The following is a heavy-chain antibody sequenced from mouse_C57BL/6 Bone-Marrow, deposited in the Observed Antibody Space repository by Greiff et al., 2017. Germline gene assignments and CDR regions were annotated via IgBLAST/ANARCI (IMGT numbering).Heavy chain of an antibody. J-gene: IGHJ2*01. CDR1: GFTFSSYA. D-gene: IGHD1-1*01. V-gene: IGHV5-4*01. CDR2: ISDGGSYT. Sequence: EVQLMESGGGLVKPGGSLKLSCAASGFTFSSYAMSWVRQTPEKRLEWVATISDGGSYTYYPDNVKGRFTISRDNAKNNLYLQMSHLKSEDTAMYYCARVYYGSSYPYFDYWGQGTTLTVSS. CDR3: ARVYYGSSYPYFDY.